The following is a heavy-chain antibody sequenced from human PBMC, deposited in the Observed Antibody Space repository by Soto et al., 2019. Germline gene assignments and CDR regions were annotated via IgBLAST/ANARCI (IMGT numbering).Heavy chain of an antibody. J-gene: IGHJ4*02. CDR2: INPNSGGT. CDR1: GYTFTGYY. V-gene: IGHV1-2*04. CDR3: ARREGGPRWGSIDY. D-gene: IGHD2-21*01. Sequence: QVQLVQSGAEVKKPGASVKVSCKASGYTFTGYYMHWVRQAPGQGLEWMGWINPNSGGTNYAQKFQGWVTMTRDTSFSTAYMELSRLRSDDTVVYYCARREGGPRWGSIDYWGQGTLVTVSS.